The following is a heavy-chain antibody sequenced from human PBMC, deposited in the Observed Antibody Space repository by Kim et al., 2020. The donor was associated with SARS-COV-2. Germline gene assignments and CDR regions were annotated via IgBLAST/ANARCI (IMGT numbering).Heavy chain of an antibody. CDR2: IKRDGNEK. CDR1: GFTFSSYW. J-gene: IGHJ6*03. V-gene: IGHV3-7*01. D-gene: IGHD3-22*01. CDR3: ATSLYDSSGYGYYYYYYMDV. Sequence: GGSLRLSCAASGFTFSSYWMSWVRQAPGKGLEWVAKIKRDGNEKYYVDSVKGRFTISRDNAKNSLYLQMNSLRAEDTAVYYCATSLYDSSGYGYYYYYYMDVWGKGTTFTGAS.